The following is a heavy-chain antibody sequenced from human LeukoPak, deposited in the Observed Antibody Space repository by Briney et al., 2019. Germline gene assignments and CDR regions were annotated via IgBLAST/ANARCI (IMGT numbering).Heavy chain of an antibody. CDR1: GGSFSGYY. Sequence: PSETLSLTCAVYGGSFSGYYWSWIRQPPGKGLEWIGEINHSGSTNYNPSLKSRVTISVDTSKNQFSLKLSSVTAADTAVYYCAREEGSSWTYYYYGMDVWGQGTTVTVSS. CDR2: INHSGST. V-gene: IGHV4-34*01. D-gene: IGHD6-13*01. J-gene: IGHJ6*02. CDR3: AREEGSSWTYYYYGMDV.